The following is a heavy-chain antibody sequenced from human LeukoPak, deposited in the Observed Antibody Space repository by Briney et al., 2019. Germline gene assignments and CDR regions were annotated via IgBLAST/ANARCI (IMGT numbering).Heavy chain of an antibody. CDR3: ASLQASDY. Sequence: PGGSLRLSCAASGFTFNSSNMNWVRQAPGKGLEWVSYISSSSSTIYYADSVKGRFTISRDNAKNSLYLQMNSLRDEDTAVYYCASLQASDYWGQGTLVTVSS. V-gene: IGHV3-48*02. CDR2: ISSSSSTI. J-gene: IGHJ4*02. CDR1: GFTFNSSN.